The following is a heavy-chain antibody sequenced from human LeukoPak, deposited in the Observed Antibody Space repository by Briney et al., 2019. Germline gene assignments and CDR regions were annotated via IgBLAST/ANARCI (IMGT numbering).Heavy chain of an antibody. Sequence: SETLSLTCTVSGGSISSSSYYWGWIRQPPGKGLEWIGSIYYTGSTYYNPSLKSRVTISIDTSKNQFSLKLSSVTAADTAMYYCARQYYHDSSGADYWGQGALVTVSS. CDR3: ARQYYHDSSGADY. V-gene: IGHV4-39*01. J-gene: IGHJ4*02. D-gene: IGHD3-22*01. CDR2: IYYTGST. CDR1: GGSISSSSYY.